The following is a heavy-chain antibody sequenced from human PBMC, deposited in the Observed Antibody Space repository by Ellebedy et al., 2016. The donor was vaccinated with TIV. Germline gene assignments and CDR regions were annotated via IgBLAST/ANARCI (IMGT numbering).Heavy chain of an antibody. CDR2: INPDSGGT. D-gene: IGHD4/OR15-4a*01. V-gene: IGHV1-2*02. CDR3: ARVLRATSGMDV. Sequence: ASVKVSCKASGYTFTANYIHWVRQAPGKGLEWMGWINPDSGGTNFARKFQGRVTMTRDTSVNTAYMELSRLQSDDTAVYYCARVLRATSGMDVWGQGTTVIVS. J-gene: IGHJ6*02. CDR1: GYTFTANY.